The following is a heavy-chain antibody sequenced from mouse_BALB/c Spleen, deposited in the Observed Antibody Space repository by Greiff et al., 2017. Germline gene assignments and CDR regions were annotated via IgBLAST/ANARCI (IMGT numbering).Heavy chain of an antibody. Sequence: QVQLQQPGAELVKPGAPVKLSCKASGYTFTSYWINWVKQRPGRGLEWIGRIDPSDSETHYNQKFKDKATLTVDKSSSTAYIQLSSLTSEDSAVYYCARQGNYDAMDYWGQGTSVTVSS. CDR3: ARQGNYDAMDY. D-gene: IGHD2-1*01. J-gene: IGHJ4*01. CDR2: IDPSDSET. CDR1: GYTFTSYW. V-gene: IGHV1-69*02.